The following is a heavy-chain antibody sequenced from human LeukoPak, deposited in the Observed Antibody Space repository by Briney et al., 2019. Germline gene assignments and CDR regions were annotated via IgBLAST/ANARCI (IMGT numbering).Heavy chain of an antibody. D-gene: IGHD2-8*01. CDR3: AKSLEGYCTNGVCSFDY. Sequence: GGSLRLSCAASGFTFSSYAMSWVRQALGKGLEWVSAISGSGGSTYYADSVKGRFTISRDNSKNTLYLQMNSLRAEGTAVYYCAKSLEGYCTNGVCSFDYWGQGTLVTVSS. CDR2: ISGSGGST. J-gene: IGHJ4*02. CDR1: GFTFSSYA. V-gene: IGHV3-23*01.